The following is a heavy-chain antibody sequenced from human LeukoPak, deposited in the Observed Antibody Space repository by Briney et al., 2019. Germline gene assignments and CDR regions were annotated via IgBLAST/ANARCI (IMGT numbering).Heavy chain of an antibody. CDR1: GGSISSYY. CDR3: ARDRGRTAAGTLGPYYYYGMDV. Sequence: SETLSLTCTVSGGSISSYYWSWIRQPPGKGLEWIGYIYYSGSTNYNPSLKSRVTISVDTSKNQFSLKLSSVTAADTAVYYCARDRGRTAAGTLGPYYYYGMDVWGQGTTVTVPS. CDR2: IYYSGST. D-gene: IGHD6-13*01. J-gene: IGHJ6*02. V-gene: IGHV4-59*01.